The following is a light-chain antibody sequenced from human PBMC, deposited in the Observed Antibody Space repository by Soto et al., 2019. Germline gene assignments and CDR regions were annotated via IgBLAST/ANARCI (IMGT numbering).Light chain of an antibody. V-gene: IGKV3-20*01. CDR3: YQHCKAVGT. CDR2: GAT. Sequence: EIVLTQSPGTLSLSPWERATLSCRASQSRTNNYFAWYQQKPGRAIRLLIDGATTRTAVIPRWCGSGWCTKFTPIISSMLAEEYAAYYCYQHCKAVGTFGQGTKVDIK. J-gene: IGKJ1*01. CDR1: QSRTNNY.